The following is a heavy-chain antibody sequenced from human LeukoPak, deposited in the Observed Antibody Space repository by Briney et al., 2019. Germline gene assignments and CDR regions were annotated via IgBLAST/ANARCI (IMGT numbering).Heavy chain of an antibody. CDR2: IYYSGST. CDR3: ARGSKNYYDSSGYAFDI. D-gene: IGHD3-22*01. Sequence: SETLSLTCTVSGGSISSYYWSWIRQHPGKGLEWIGYIYYSGSTYYNPSLKSRVTISVDTSKNQFSLKLSSVTAADTAVYYCARGSKNYYDSSGYAFDIWGQGTMVTVSS. V-gene: IGHV4-59*06. CDR1: GGSISSYY. J-gene: IGHJ3*02.